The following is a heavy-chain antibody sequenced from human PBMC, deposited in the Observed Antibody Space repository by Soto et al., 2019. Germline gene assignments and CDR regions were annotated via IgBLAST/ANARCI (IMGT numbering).Heavy chain of an antibody. Sequence: PGGSLRLSCAASGFTFDDYGMSWVRQAPGKGLEWVSGINWNGGSTGYADSVKGRFTISRDNAKNSLYLQMNSLRAEDTALYYCARDHDSSSWYGRYDAFDICGEGTMVTVSS. J-gene: IGHJ3*02. V-gene: IGHV3-20*04. CDR2: INWNGGST. CDR3: ARDHDSSSWYGRYDAFDI. D-gene: IGHD6-13*01. CDR1: GFTFDDYG.